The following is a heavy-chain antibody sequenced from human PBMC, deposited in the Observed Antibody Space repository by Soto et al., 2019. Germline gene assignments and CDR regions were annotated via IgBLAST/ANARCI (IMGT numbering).Heavy chain of an antibody. CDR2: IYYSGST. CDR1: GGSISSYY. Sequence: PSETLSLTCTVSGGSISSYYWSWIRQPPGKGLEWIGYIYYSGSTNYNPSLKSRVTISVDTSKNQFSLKLSSVTAADTAVYYCARDEVSSGWFYYYGMDVWGKGTTVTVSS. D-gene: IGHD6-19*01. CDR3: ARDEVSSGWFYYYGMDV. V-gene: IGHV4-59*01. J-gene: IGHJ6*04.